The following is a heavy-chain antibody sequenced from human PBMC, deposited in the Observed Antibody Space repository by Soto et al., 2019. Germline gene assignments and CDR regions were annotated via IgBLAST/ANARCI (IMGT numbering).Heavy chain of an antibody. J-gene: IGHJ4*02. Sequence: SETLSLTCTVSGGSISSYYWSWIRQPPGKGLEWIGYMYYSGSTNYNPSLKSRVTISVDTSKNQFSLKLSSVTAADTAVYYCARTYYYDSSGYLDFDYWGQGTLVTVSS. V-gene: IGHV4-59*01. CDR2: MYYSGST. CDR3: ARTYYYDSSGYLDFDY. D-gene: IGHD3-22*01. CDR1: GGSISSYY.